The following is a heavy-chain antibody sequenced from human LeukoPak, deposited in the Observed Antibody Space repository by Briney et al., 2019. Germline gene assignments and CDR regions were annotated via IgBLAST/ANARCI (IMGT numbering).Heavy chain of an antibody. CDR3: ARERASDGYYDDY. D-gene: IGHD3-22*01. V-gene: IGHV4-34*01. J-gene: IGHJ4*02. CDR2: INHSGST. Sequence: SETLSLTCAVYGGSFSGYYWRWIRQPPGKGLEWIGEINHSGSTNYNPSLKSRVTISVDTSKNQFSLKLSSVTAADTAVYYCARERASDGYYDDYWGQGTLVTVSS. CDR1: GGSFSGYY.